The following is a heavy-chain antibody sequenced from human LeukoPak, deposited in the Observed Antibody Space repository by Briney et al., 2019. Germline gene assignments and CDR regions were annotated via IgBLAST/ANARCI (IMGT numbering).Heavy chain of an antibody. V-gene: IGHV4-59*01. J-gene: IGHJ5*02. Sequence: SETLSLTCTVSGGSISSYYWNWIRQPPGKGLEWIGYIYYSGSTNYNPSLKSRVTISVDTSKNQFSLKLSSVTAADTAVYYCARGGAVAVYNWFDPWGQGTLVTVSS. D-gene: IGHD6-19*01. CDR1: GGSISSYY. CDR3: ARGGAVAVYNWFDP. CDR2: IYYSGST.